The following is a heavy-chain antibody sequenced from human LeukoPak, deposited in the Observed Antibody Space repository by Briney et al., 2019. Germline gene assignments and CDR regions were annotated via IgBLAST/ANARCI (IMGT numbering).Heavy chain of an antibody. CDR3: AKDVYHDFWSGYYPYYFDY. V-gene: IGHV3-23*01. CDR1: GFTCSSYA. Sequence: GGSLRLSCAASGFTCSSYAMSWVRQAPGKGLEWVSAISGSGGSTYYADSVKGRFTISRDNSKNALYLQMNSLRAEDTAVHYCAKDVYHDFWSGYYPYYFDYWGQGTLVTVSS. J-gene: IGHJ4*02. CDR2: ISGSGGST. D-gene: IGHD3-3*01.